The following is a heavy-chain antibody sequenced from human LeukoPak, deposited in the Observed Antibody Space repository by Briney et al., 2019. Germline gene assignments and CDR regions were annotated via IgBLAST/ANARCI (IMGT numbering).Heavy chain of an antibody. CDR3: ARDGTMAGLGGWYYFDY. D-gene: IGHD1/OR15-1a*01. V-gene: IGHV4-61*02. Sequence: SETLSLTCTVSGGSISSGSYYWSWIRQPAGKGLEWIGRIYTSGSTNYNSSLKSRVTISVDTSKNQFSLKLSSVTAADTAVYYCARDGTMAGLGGWYYFDYWGQGTLVTVSS. CDR1: GGSISSGSYY. CDR2: IYTSGST. J-gene: IGHJ4*02.